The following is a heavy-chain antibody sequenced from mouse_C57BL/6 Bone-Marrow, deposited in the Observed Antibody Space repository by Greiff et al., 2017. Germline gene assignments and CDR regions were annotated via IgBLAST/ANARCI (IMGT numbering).Heavy chain of an antibody. D-gene: IGHD2-1*01. CDR2: IRLKSDNYAT. Sequence: EVKLVESGGGLVQPGGSMKLSCVASGFTFSNYWMNWVRQSPEKGLEWVAQIRLKSDNYATHYAESVKGRFTISRDDSKSSVYLQMNNLRAEDTGIYYCTVYGNSEAYWGQGTLVTVSA. V-gene: IGHV6-3*01. CDR3: TVYGNSEAY. J-gene: IGHJ3*01. CDR1: GFTFSNYW.